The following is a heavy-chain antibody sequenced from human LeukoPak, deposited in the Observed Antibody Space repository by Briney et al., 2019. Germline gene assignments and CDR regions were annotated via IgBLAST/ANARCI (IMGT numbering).Heavy chain of an antibody. Sequence: SGGSLRLSCAASGFTFSSYSMNWVRQAPGKGLEWVANIKQDGSEKYYVDSVKGRFTISRDNAKNSLYLQMNSLRAEDTAVYYCARSWDYWGQGTLVTVSS. CDR2: IKQDGSEK. J-gene: IGHJ4*02. V-gene: IGHV3-7*01. CDR3: ARSWDY. CDR1: GFTFSSYS.